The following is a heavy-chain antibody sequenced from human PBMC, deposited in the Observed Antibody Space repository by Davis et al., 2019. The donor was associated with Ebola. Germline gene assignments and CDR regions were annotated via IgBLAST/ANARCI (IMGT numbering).Heavy chain of an antibody. CDR2: INHSGST. J-gene: IGHJ5*02. CDR3: ARTTKTSISDSGLGYTYLDP. V-gene: IGHV4-34*01. Sequence: MPSETLSLTCAVYGGSFSGYYWSWIRQPPGKGLEWIGKINHSGSTNYNPSLKSRVTISVDTSKNQFSLKLSSVTAADTAVYYCARTTKTSISDSGLGYTYLDPWGQGSLVTVSS. CDR1: GGSFSGYY. D-gene: IGHD5-18*01.